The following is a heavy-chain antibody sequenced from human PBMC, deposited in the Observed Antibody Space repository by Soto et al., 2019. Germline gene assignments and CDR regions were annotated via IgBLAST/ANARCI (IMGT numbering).Heavy chain of an antibody. CDR3: ARHPERIAQIGWFDP. Sequence: GGSLRLSCEASGFIFSNYAMSWVRQAPGKGLEWVSGISFSGGSTYYADSVKGRFSISRDNAKNSLYLQMNSLRAEDTAVYYCARHPERIAQIGWFDPWGQGTLVTVSS. CDR2: ISFSGGST. CDR1: GFIFSNYA. J-gene: IGHJ5*02. V-gene: IGHV3-23*01. D-gene: IGHD6-13*01.